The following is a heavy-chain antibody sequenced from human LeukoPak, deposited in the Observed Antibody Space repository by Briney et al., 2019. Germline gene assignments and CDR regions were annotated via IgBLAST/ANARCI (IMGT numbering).Heavy chain of an antibody. CDR2: ISGSGVNT. Sequence: GGSLRLSCEASGFTFGSYVMSWVRQAPGKGLEWVSAISGSGVNTYYADSVKGRFTISRDNSKNTLYLQMNSLRAEDTAVYYCAKLYNDYGEENFDYWGQGTLVTVSS. D-gene: IGHD4-17*01. V-gene: IGHV3-23*01. CDR1: GFTFGSYV. J-gene: IGHJ4*02. CDR3: AKLYNDYGEENFDY.